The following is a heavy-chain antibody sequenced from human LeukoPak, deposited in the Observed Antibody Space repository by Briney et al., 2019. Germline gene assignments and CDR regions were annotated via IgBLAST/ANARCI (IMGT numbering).Heavy chain of an antibody. D-gene: IGHD3-9*01. CDR3: ARGMRYFDWLLRIDAFDI. J-gene: IGHJ3*02. CDR1: GYTFTGYY. Sequence: ASVKVSCKASGYTFTGYYMHWVRQAPGQGLEWMGWINPNSGGTNYAQEFQGRVTMTRGTSISTAYMELSRLRSDDTAVYYCARGMRYFDWLLRIDAFDIWGQGTMVTVSS. V-gene: IGHV1-2*02. CDR2: INPNSGGT.